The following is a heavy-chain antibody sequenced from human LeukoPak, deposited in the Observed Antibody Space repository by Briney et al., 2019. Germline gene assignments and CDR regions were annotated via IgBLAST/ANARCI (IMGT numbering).Heavy chain of an antibody. D-gene: IGHD2-2*03. CDR1: GGTFSSYA. Sequence: SVKVSCKASGGTFSSYAISWVRQAPGQGLEWMGGIIPIFGTANYAQKFQGRGTITTDESTSKAYMELSSLSSEDTAVYYCAREPGYCSRTSCRGLDYWGQGTLVSVSS. V-gene: IGHV1-69*05. J-gene: IGHJ4*02. CDR2: IIPIFGTA. CDR3: AREPGYCSRTSCRGLDY.